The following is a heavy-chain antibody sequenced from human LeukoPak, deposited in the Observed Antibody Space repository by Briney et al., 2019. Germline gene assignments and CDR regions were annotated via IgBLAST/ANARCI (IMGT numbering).Heavy chain of an antibody. D-gene: IGHD6-6*01. CDR1: GFTFSSYG. CDR2: IWYDGSNK. J-gene: IGHJ4*02. V-gene: IGHV3-33*06. CDR3: AKGVATRPLYYFDY. Sequence: GGSLRLSCAASGFTFSSYGMHWVRQAPGKGLEWVAVIWYDGSNKYYADSVKGRFTISRDNSKNTLYLQTNSLRAEDTAVYYCAKGVATRPLYYFDYWGQGTLVTVSS.